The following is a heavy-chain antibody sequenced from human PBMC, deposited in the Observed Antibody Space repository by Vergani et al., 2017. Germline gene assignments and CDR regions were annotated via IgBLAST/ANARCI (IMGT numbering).Heavy chain of an antibody. Sequence: QMQLVQSGPEVKKPGTSVKVSCKASGFTFTSSAVQWVRQARGQRLEWIGWIVVGSGNTNYAQKFQERVTITRDMSTSTAYMELSSLRSEDTAVYYCAVDLYGSGSFYFDYWGQGTLVTVSS. CDR3: AVDLYGSGSFYFDY. CDR1: GFTFTSSA. J-gene: IGHJ4*02. V-gene: IGHV1-58*01. D-gene: IGHD3-10*01. CDR2: IVVGSGNT.